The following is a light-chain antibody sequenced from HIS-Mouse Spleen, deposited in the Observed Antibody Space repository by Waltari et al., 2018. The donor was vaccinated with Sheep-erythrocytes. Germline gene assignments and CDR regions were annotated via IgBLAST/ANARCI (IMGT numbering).Light chain of an antibody. CDR1: QSISSY. Sequence: DIQMTQSPSSLSASVGDRVTITCRASQSISSYLNWYQQKPGKAPKQLIYAASSLQSGVPSRFSGSGSGTDFTLTISSLQPEDFATYYCQQSYSTPYTFGQGTKLEIK. CDR2: AAS. J-gene: IGKJ2*01. V-gene: IGKV1-39*01. CDR3: QQSYSTPYT.